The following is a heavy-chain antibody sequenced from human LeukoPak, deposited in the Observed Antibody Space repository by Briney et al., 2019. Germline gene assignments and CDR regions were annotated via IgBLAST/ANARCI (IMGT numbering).Heavy chain of an antibody. J-gene: IGHJ6*02. CDR1: GFTFSNYY. Sequence: PGGSLRLSCAASGFTFSNYYMSWIRQAPGKGLEWVSYISGSSGSTNYADSVMGRFTISRENAKNSLYLQLDNLRAGDTAVYYCARVLGGSSRSYYGMDVWGQGTTVTVSS. CDR2: ISGSSGST. V-gene: IGHV3-11*06. D-gene: IGHD6-13*01. CDR3: ARVLGGSSRSYYGMDV.